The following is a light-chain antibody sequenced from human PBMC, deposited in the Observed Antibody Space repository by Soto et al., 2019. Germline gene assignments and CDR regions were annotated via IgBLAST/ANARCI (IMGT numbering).Light chain of an antibody. Sequence: NRVAQGTCVLSAAVGISDTITCQASQDITNHLNWYQQKPGKAPKVLIYDASNLETGVPSRFSGSGSGTDVTFTISSLQAEQITSYYGHQDDNKVCPFAVGTKVDIK. CDR3: HQDDNKVCP. CDR1: QDITNH. CDR2: DAS. V-gene: IGKV1-33*01. J-gene: IGKJ4*01.